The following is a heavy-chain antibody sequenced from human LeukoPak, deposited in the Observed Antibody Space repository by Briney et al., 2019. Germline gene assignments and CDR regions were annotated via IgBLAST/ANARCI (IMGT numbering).Heavy chain of an antibody. CDR1: GGSFSGYY. CDR2: INHSGST. Sequence: SETLSLTCAVYGGSFSGYYWSWIRQPPGKGLEWIGEINHSGSTNYNPSLESRVTISVDTSKNQLSLKLSSVTAADTAVYYCARGNIVVVPAAIEIPNWFYPWGQGTLVTVSS. V-gene: IGHV4-34*01. D-gene: IGHD2-2*01. J-gene: IGHJ5*02. CDR3: ARGNIVVVPAAIEIPNWFYP.